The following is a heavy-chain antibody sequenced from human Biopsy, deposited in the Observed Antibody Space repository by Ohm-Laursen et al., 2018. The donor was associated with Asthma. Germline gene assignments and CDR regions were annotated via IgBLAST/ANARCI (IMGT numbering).Heavy chain of an antibody. J-gene: IGHJ6*02. D-gene: IGHD1-20*01. CDR3: AKGRYKWNDGYYGLDV. CDR1: GFPISNYG. V-gene: IGHV3-30*18. Sequence: SSLRLSCAASGFPISNYGMHWVRQAPGKGLDWVAVISFDGTNRNYTDSVKGRFTISRDNSRNTLHLEMNSLRAEDTAVYFCAKGRYKWNDGYYGLDVWGQGTTVTVSS. CDR2: ISFDGTNR.